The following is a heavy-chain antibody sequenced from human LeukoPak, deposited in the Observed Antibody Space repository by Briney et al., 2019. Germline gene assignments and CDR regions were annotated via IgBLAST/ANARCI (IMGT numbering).Heavy chain of an antibody. CDR3: AKFLGVSVWYGISGP. D-gene: IGHD3-10*01. CDR1: GFIFSNYA. J-gene: IGHJ5*02. V-gene: IGHV3-23*01. Sequence: GGSLRLSCAASGFIFSNYAMSWVRQAPGKGLEWVSAITNSGCTTYYADSVKGRFTISRDNSKNTLYLQMNSLRAEDTAVYYCAKFLGVSVWYGISGPWGQGTLVTVSS. CDR2: ITNSGCTT.